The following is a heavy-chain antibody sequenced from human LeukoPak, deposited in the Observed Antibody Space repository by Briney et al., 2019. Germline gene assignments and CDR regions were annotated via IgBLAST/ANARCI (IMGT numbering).Heavy chain of an antibody. CDR2: ISRSGEST. V-gene: IGHV3-23*01. J-gene: IGHJ4*02. CDR1: GFTFSSYA. Sequence: GGSLRLSCAASGFTFSSYAMHWVRQAPGKGLEWVSSISRSGESTFYADSVRGRFTISRDNSKNTVSLQMESLRAEDTALYHCAKDYAVGSIDYWGQGTLVTVSS. D-gene: IGHD3-16*01. CDR3: AKDYAVGSIDY.